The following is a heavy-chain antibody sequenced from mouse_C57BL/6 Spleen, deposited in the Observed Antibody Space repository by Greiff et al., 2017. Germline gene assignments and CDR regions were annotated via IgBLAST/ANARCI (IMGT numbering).Heavy chain of an antibody. CDR1: GYAFSSYW. CDR2: IYPGDGDT. CDR3: ARGYSNDVFAY. Sequence: QVQLQQSGAELVKPGASVKISCKASGYAFSSYWMNWVKQRPGKGLEGIGQIYPGDGDTNYNGKFKGKATLTADKSSSTAYMQLSSLTSEDSAVYFCARGYSNDVFAYWGQGTLVTVSA. D-gene: IGHD2-12*01. V-gene: IGHV1-80*01. J-gene: IGHJ3*01.